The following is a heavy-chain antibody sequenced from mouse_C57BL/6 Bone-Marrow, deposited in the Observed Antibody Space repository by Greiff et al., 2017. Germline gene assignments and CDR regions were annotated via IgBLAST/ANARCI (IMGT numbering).Heavy chain of an antibody. CDR2: IHPNSGST. CDR1: GYTFTSYW. V-gene: IGHV1-64*01. Sequence: VQLKQPGAELVKPGASVKLSCKASGYTFTSYWMHWVKQRPGQGLEWIGMIHPNSGSTNYNEKFKSKATLTVDKSSSTAYMQLSSLTSEDSAVYYCAREIYYYGSSYFDYWGQGTTLTVSS. J-gene: IGHJ2*01. D-gene: IGHD1-1*01. CDR3: AREIYYYGSSYFDY.